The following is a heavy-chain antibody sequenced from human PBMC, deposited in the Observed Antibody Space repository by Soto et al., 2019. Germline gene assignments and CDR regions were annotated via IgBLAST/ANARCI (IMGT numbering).Heavy chain of an antibody. V-gene: IGHV4-59*01. CDR3: ARGTYCGTDCYWTLDF. D-gene: IGHD2-21*02. CDR1: DASITDYF. CDR2: FYYGETT. J-gene: IGHJ4*02. Sequence: PSEALSLTCAVADASITDYFWTWIRQPPGKGLEWIGYFYYGETTNKKSSLNSRFTVSVDTSKSQFSLKVTSVTTADTAVYYCARGTYCGTDCYWTLDFWGQGKMVTVSS.